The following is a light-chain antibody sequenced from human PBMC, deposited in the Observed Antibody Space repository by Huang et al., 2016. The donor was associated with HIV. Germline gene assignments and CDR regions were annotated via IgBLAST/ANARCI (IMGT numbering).Light chain of an antibody. CDR3: QQYNNWPPGS. CDR2: GAS. CDR1: QYISTN. V-gene: IGKV3-15*01. Sequence: EVVMTQSPTTLSVSPGESATLSCRTSQYISTNLAWYQQKPGQAPRLLIYGASTRATGIPARFSGSGSGTEFTLTIGSLQSEDFALYYCQQYNNWPPGSFGPGTKVVIK. J-gene: IGKJ3*01.